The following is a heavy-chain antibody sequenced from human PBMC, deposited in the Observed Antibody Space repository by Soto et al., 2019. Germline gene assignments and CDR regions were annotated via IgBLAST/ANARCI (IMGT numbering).Heavy chain of an antibody. Sequence: QVQLVQSGAEVKKPGASVKVSCKASGYTFTSYEINWVRQATGQGLEWMGWMNPNSGDTGYAQKFQGRVTMTRNTSISTAYMELSSVRSEDTAVYYCARGELLWFGELLRWGQGTLVTVPS. CDR1: GYTFTSYE. CDR2: MNPNSGDT. D-gene: IGHD3-10*01. J-gene: IGHJ4*02. V-gene: IGHV1-8*01. CDR3: ARGELLWFGELLR.